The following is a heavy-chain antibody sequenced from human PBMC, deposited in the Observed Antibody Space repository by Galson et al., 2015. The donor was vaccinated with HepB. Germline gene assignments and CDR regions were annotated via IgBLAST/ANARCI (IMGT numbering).Heavy chain of an antibody. J-gene: IGHJ5*02. CDR2: ISWDGGST. CDR1: GFTFDDYT. Sequence: SLRLSCAASGFTFDDYTMHWVRQAPGKGLEWVSLISWDGGSTYYGDSVKGRFTISRDNSKNSLYLQMNSLRTEDTALYNCAKDMGRNPVNWFDPWGQGTLVTVSS. CDR3: AKDMGRNPVNWFDP. D-gene: IGHD1-14*01. V-gene: IGHV3-43*01.